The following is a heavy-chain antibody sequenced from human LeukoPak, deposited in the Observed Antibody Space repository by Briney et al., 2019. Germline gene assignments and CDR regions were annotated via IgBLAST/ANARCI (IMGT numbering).Heavy chain of an antibody. CDR2: IKYAGSEK. CDR1: GFTFSNYW. Sequence: GGSLRLSCVASGFTFSNYWMNWVRQAPGKGLEWVANIKYAGSEKYYVDSVKGRFTISRDNAKNSLYLQMNSLRAEDTAVYYCARRSGNNFDYWGQGTLVTVSS. CDR3: ARRSGNNFDY. D-gene: IGHD1-26*01. V-gene: IGHV3-7*02. J-gene: IGHJ4*02.